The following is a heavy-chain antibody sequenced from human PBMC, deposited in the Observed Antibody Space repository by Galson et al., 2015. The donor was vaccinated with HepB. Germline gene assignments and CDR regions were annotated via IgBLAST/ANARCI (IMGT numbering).Heavy chain of an antibody. V-gene: IGHV3-30*18. CDR1: GFTFSSYG. J-gene: IGHJ4*02. CDR2: ISYDGSNK. Sequence: SLRLSCAASGFTFSSYGMHWVRQAPGKGLEWVAVISYDGSNKYYADSVKGRFTISRDNSKNTLYLQMNSLRAEDTAVYYCAKVTPLDYWGQGTLVTVSS. CDR3: AKVTPLDY.